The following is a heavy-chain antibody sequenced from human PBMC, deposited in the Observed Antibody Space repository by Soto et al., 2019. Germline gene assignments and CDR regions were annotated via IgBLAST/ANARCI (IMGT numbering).Heavy chain of an antibody. V-gene: IGHV4-61*01. CDR2: IYYSGST. CDR1: GGSVSSGSYY. Sequence: QVQLQESGPGLVKPSETLSLTCTVSGGSVSSGSYYWSWIRQPPGKGLEWIGYIYYSGSTNYNPSLKCRVNIQVDTSKNQFSLKLSSVTAADTAVYYCARGIEGWYQGRYYYGMDVWGQGTTVTVSS. D-gene: IGHD6-19*01. CDR3: ARGIEGWYQGRYYYGMDV. J-gene: IGHJ6*02.